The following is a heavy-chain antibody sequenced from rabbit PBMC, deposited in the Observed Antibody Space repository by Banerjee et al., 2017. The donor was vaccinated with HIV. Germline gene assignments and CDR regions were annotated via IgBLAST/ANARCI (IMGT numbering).Heavy chain of an antibody. D-gene: IGHD1-1*01. CDR2: IYAGSAGST. V-gene: IGHV1S45*01. CDR1: GFDFSGSYW. Sequence: QEQLEESGGGLVKPEGSLTLTCTASGFDFSGSYWICWVRQAPGKGLEWIACIYAGSAGSTCYATWAKGRFTISKTSSTTVTLQMTSLTAADTTTYFCARDLGGSGDLWGPGTLVTVS. J-gene: IGHJ4*01. CDR3: ARDLGGSGDL.